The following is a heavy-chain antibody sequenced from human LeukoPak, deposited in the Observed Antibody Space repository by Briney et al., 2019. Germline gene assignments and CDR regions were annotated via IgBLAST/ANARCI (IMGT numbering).Heavy chain of an antibody. CDR1: GGSISSYY. J-gene: IGHJ6*02. CDR2: IYYSGST. CDR3: ARRNDPYGLDV. V-gene: IGHV4-59*08. Sequence: PSETLSLTCTVSGGSISSYYWSWIRQPPGKGLEWIGYIYYSGSTNYNPSLESRVTISIDTSKNQFSLKVRFVTAADTAVYYCARRNDPYGLDVWGPGTTVTVSS. D-gene: IGHD1-1*01.